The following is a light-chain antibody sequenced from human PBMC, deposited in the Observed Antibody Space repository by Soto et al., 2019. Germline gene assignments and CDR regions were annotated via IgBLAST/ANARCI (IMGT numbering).Light chain of an antibody. J-gene: IGKJ2*01. Sequence: EIVLTQSPATLSLSPGERATLSCRASQSVSSYLAWYQQKPGQAPRLLIYDASNRATGIPARVSGSGSGTDFTLTISSLEPEDFAVYYCQQRSNWPRFGQGTKLEIK. CDR1: QSVSSY. CDR3: QQRSNWPR. V-gene: IGKV3-11*01. CDR2: DAS.